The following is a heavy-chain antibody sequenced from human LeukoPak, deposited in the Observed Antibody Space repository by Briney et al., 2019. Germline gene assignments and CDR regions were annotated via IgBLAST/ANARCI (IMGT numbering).Heavy chain of an antibody. CDR2: INPNSGGT. V-gene: IGHV1-2*02. CDR3: AGVSSSSISFDY. J-gene: IGHJ4*02. CDR1: GYTFTGYY. Sequence: GASVKVSCKASGYTFTGYYMHWVRQAPGQGLEWMAWINPNSGGTNYAQKFQGRVTMTRDTSISTAYMELSRLRSDDTAVYYCAGVSSSSISFDYWGQGTLVTVSS. D-gene: IGHD6-6*01.